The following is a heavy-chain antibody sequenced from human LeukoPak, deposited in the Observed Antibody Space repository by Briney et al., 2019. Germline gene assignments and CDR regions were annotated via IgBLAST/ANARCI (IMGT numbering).Heavy chain of an antibody. J-gene: IGHJ5*02. D-gene: IGHD3-22*01. CDR2: ISGSGGST. V-gene: IGHV3-23*01. CDR3: AKNPVVYYGSHRNWFDP. CDR1: GFTFSSYA. Sequence: GGSLRLSCAASGFTFSSYAMSWVRQAPGKGLEWVSAISGSGGSTYYADSVKGRFTISRDNSKNTLYLQMNSLRAEDTAVYYCAKNPVVYYGSHRNWFDPWGQGTLVTVSS.